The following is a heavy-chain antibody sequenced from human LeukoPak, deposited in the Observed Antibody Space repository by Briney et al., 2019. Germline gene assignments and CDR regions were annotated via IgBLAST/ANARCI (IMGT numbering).Heavy chain of an antibody. CDR3: ARGRPITIVVVIESYGMDV. Sequence: ASVKVSCKASAYTFTDYYMHWVRQAPGQGPEWMGWINPKSGGTEYAQKFQGWVTMTRDTSISTAYMELTRLTSDDTAVYYCARGRPITIVVVIESYGMDVWGQGTTVTVSS. CDR2: INPKSGGT. J-gene: IGHJ6*02. CDR1: AYTFTDYY. D-gene: IGHD3-22*01. V-gene: IGHV1-2*04.